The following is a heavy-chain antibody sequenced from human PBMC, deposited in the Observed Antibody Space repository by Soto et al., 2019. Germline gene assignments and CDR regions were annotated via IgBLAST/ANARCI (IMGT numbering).Heavy chain of an antibody. V-gene: IGHV3-48*01. D-gene: IGHD6-19*01. CDR3: AREIAQWLVPFAFDI. CDR1: GFTFSSYS. J-gene: IGHJ3*02. CDR2: ISSSSSTI. Sequence: GGSLRLSCAASGFTFSSYSMNWVRQAPGKGLEWVSYISSSSSTIYYADSVKGRFTISRDNAKNSLYLQMNSLRAEDTAVYYCAREIAQWLVPFAFDIWGQGTMVTVSS.